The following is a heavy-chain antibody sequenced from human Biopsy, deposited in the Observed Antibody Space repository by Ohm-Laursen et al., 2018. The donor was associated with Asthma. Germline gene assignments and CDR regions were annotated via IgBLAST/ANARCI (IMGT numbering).Heavy chain of an antibody. CDR2: IYLSGRT. J-gene: IGHJ5*02. D-gene: IGHD1-20*01. Sequence: PSDTLSLTCAVSGGSISTNYWWIWVRQSPGKGLEWIGEIYLSGRTNYNPSLKSRVTISVDKSKKQFSLNLSSVTAADTAVYFCARAAITGIRGWFDPWGQGTQVTVSS. CDR3: ARAAITGIRGWFDP. CDR1: GGSISTNYW. V-gene: IGHV4-4*02.